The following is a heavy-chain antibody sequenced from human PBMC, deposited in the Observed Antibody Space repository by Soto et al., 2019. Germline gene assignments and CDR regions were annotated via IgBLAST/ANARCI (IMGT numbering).Heavy chain of an antibody. CDR3: ARTYCSGGSCYGIDP. V-gene: IGHV1-46*01. CDR1: GYTFTSYY. D-gene: IGHD2-15*01. J-gene: IGHJ5*02. CDR2: INPSGGST. Sequence: XSVKVSCKASGYTFTSYYMHWVRQAPGQGLEWMGIINPSGGSTSYAQKFQGRVTMTRDTSTSTVYMELSSLRSEDTAVYYCARTYCSGGSCYGIDPWGQGTLVTVSS.